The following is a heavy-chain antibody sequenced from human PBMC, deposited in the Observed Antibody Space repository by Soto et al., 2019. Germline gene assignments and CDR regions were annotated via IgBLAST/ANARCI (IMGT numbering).Heavy chain of an antibody. D-gene: IGHD5-12*01. J-gene: IGHJ4*02. Sequence: GGSLRLSCAASGFTFSNAWMNWVRQAPGKGLEWVGRIKSKTDGGTTDYAAPVKGRFTISRDDSKNTLYLQMNSLKTEDTAVYYCTTDIEMATIYPFDYWGQGTLVTVSS. V-gene: IGHV3-15*07. CDR2: IKSKTDGGTT. CDR1: GFTFSNAW. CDR3: TTDIEMATIYPFDY.